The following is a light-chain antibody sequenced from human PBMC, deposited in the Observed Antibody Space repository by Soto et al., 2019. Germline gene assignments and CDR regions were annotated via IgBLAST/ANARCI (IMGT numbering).Light chain of an antibody. CDR2: DVS. CDR3: QQFNSYPIT. J-gene: IGKJ5*01. CDR1: QGIRGA. Sequence: AIQLTQSPSSLSASVGDRVTITCRASQGIRGALAWYQQRPGKPPKMLIYDVSKLERGVPSRFSGSXXGTXFTLTISSLQAEDFATYYCQQFNSYPITFGQGTRLEIK. V-gene: IGKV1-13*02.